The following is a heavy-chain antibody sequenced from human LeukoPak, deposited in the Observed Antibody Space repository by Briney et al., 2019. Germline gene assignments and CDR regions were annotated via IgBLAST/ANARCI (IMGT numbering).Heavy chain of an antibody. CDR3: AKADDFDFDY. CDR2: IGAYNGNT. Sequence: ASVKVSCKASGYTFSRNGISWVRQAPGQGLEWKGWIGAYNGNTKYVQKFQGRVTMTTDTSTSKAYMELRSLRSDDTAVYYCAKADDFDFDYWGQGTLVTVSS. V-gene: IGHV1-18*01. D-gene: IGHD3-3*01. CDR1: GYTFSRNG. J-gene: IGHJ4*02.